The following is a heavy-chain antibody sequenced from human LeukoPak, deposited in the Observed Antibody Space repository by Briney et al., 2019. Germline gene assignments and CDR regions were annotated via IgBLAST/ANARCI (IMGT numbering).Heavy chain of an antibody. J-gene: IGHJ4*02. CDR2: IRSKANSYAT. CDR1: GFTFSGSA. V-gene: IGHV3-73*01. D-gene: IGHD2-2*01. Sequence: QSGGSLRLSCAASGFTFSGSAMHWARQASGKGLGWVGRIRSKANSYATAYAASVKGRFTISRDDSKNTAYLQMNSLKTEDTAVYYCTSGGYCSSTSCYGENWGQGTLVTVSS. CDR3: TSGGYCSSTSCYGEN.